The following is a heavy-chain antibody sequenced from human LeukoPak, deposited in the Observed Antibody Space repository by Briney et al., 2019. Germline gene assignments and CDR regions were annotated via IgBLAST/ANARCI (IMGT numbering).Heavy chain of an antibody. Sequence: VRQSPGQGLEWVGWINPTSGGTNYAQKFQGRVTITRDTSISTAYKEQSRLRSDETAVYYCATMGVDGTRPFDYWGQGTLVTVSS. V-gene: IGHV1-2*02. J-gene: IGHJ4*02. CDR3: ATMGVDGTRPFDY. D-gene: IGHD6-19*01. CDR2: INPTSGGT.